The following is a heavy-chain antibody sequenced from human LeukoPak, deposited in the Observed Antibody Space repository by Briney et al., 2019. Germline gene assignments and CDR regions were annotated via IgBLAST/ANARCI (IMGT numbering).Heavy chain of an antibody. J-gene: IGHJ4*02. CDR3: TTDDMFREYPVY. V-gene: IGHV3-15*01. CDR2: IKSKTDGGTA. Sequence: GGSLRLSCVASGFTFSNAWMSWLRQAPGKGLEWVGRIKSKTDGGTADYAAPVKGRFTISRDDSKNTLYLQMNSLKTEDTAVYFCTTDDMFREYPVYWGQGTLVTVSS. CDR1: GFTFSNAW. D-gene: IGHD3-10*01.